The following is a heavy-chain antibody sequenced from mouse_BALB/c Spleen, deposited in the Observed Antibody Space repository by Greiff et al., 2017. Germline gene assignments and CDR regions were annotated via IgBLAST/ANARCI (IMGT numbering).Heavy chain of an antibody. Sequence: VNLVESGAELVKPGASVKLSCKASGYTFTEYIIHWVKQRSGQGLEWIGWFYPGSGSIKYNEKFKDKATLTADKSSSTVYMELSRLTSEDSAVYFGARHEDDHDRSWFAYWGQGTLVTVSA. CDR1: GYTFTEYI. J-gene: IGHJ3*01. CDR2: FYPGSGSI. V-gene: IGHV1-62-2*01. D-gene: IGHD2-12*01. CDR3: ARHEDDHDRSWFAY.